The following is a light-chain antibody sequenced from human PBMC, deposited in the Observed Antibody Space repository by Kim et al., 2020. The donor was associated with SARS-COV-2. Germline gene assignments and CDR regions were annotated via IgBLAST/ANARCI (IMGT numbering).Light chain of an antibody. J-gene: IGLJ1*01. Sequence: QSALTQPASVSGSPGQSITISCTGTSSDVGYYDYVSWYQQHPGKVPKLIISDVSNRPSAVSSRFSGSKSGNTAYLTISGLQDEDEADYYCCSHARGSAYVFGTGTKVTVL. V-gene: IGLV2-14*03. CDR3: CSHARGSAYV. CDR1: SSDVGYYDY. CDR2: DVS.